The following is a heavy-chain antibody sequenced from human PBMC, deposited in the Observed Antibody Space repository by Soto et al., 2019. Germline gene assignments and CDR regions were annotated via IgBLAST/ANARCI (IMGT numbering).Heavy chain of an antibody. Sequence: TLSLTCTVSGGSISSYYWSWIRQPAGKGLEWIGRIYTSGSTNYNPSLKSRVTMSVDTSKNQFSLKLSSVTAADTAVYYCAREPLYYDILNGEYYYYYGMDVWGQGTTVTVSS. D-gene: IGHD3-9*01. CDR2: IYTSGST. CDR3: AREPLYYDILNGEYYYYYGMDV. V-gene: IGHV4-4*07. J-gene: IGHJ6*02. CDR1: GGSISSYY.